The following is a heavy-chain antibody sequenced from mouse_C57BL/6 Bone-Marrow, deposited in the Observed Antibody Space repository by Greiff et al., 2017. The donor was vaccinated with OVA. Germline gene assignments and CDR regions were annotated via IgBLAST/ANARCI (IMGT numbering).Heavy chain of an antibody. CDR3: ARGRAMGLRRGDWYFDV. CDR2: ISGGGGNT. J-gene: IGHJ1*03. Sequence: EVKLMESGGGLVKPGGSLKLSCAASGFTFSSYTMSWVRQTPEKRLEWVATISGGGGNTYYPDSVKGRFTITRDNAKNTLYLQRSSLRYEDTALYYCARGRAMGLRRGDWYFDVWGTGTTVTVSS. CDR1: GFTFSSYT. D-gene: IGHD2-2*01. V-gene: IGHV5-9*01.